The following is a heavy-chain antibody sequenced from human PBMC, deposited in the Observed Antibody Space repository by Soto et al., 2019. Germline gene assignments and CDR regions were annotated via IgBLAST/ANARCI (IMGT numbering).Heavy chain of an antibody. CDR1: GFTLSSYS. D-gene: IGHD6-13*01. CDR2: ISKSGSYI. CDR3: ARGVAEAGSYCFDP. J-gene: IGHJ5*02. Sequence: GGSLRLSCAASGFTLSSYSMIWVRQAPGKGLEWVSSISKSGSYIYYADSVKGRFTISRDNAKNSLYLQMGSLRAEDTAVYYCARGVAEAGSYCFDPRGLGTLVTVSS. V-gene: IGHV3-21*01.